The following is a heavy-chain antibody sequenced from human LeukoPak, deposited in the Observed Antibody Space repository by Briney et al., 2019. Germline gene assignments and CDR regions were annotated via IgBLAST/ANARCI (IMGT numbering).Heavy chain of an antibody. D-gene: IGHD5-24*01. CDR3: ARDLNGYSQFDY. CDR2: IYYSGSA. Sequence: PSQTLSLTCTVSGGSISSGDYYWSWIRQPPGKGLEWIGYIYYSGSAYYNPSLKSRVTISVDTSKNQFSLKLSSVTAADTAVYYCARDLNGYSQFDYWGQGTLVTVSS. V-gene: IGHV4-30-4*08. J-gene: IGHJ4*02. CDR1: GGSISSGDYY.